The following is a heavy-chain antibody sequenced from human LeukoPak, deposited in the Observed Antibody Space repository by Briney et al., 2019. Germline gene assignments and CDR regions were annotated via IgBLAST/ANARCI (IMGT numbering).Heavy chain of an antibody. CDR2: IKQDGSEK. J-gene: IGHJ4*02. V-gene: IGHV3-7*01. Sequence: GGSLRLSCAASGFTFSSYWMSWVRQAPGKGLEWVANIKQDGSEKYYVDSGKGRFTISRDNAKNSLYLQMNSLRAEDTAVYYCARSSVDSSGYYYYFDYWGQGTLVTVSS. CDR3: ARSSVDSSGYYYYFDY. CDR1: GFTFSSYW. D-gene: IGHD3-22*01.